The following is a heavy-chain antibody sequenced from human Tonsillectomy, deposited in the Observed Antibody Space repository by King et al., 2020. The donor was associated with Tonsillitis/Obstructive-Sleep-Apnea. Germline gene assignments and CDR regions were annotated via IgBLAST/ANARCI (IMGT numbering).Heavy chain of an antibody. CDR1: GYSFTSYW. Sequence: VQLVESGAEVKKPGEPLTISCKGSGYSFTSYWIGGVRQMPGKGLDWMGYSYTGDSATRYSPSFQGQVTISADKSISTAYLQWSSLKASDTAMYYCARRLRSGGSYLIDYWGQGTLVTVSS. J-gene: IGHJ4*02. V-gene: IGHV5-51*01. D-gene: IGHD2-15*01. CDR3: ARRLRSGGSYLIDY. CDR2: SYTGDSAT.